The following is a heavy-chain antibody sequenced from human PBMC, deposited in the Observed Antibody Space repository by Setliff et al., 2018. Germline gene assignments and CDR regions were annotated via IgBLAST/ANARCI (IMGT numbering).Heavy chain of an antibody. J-gene: IGHJ4*02. CDR3: ARGRAHYYFSGSFMDY. CDR1: GYTFLNYD. CDR2: MNAGNGNT. Sequence: ASVKVSCKASGYTFLNYDIHWVRQAPGQGLEWMGWMNAGNGNTEYSQKFKGRVTLSRDTSANIAYMELRSLTSKDTAVYYCARGRAHYYFSGSFMDYWGEGTLFTVSS. V-gene: IGHV1-3*01. D-gene: IGHD3-10*01.